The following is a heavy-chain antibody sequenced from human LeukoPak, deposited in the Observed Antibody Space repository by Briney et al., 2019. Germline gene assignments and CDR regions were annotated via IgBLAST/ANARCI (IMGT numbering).Heavy chain of an antibody. Sequence: GGSLRLSCAASGFTFSSYAMSWVRQAPGKGLEWVSAISGSGGSTYYADSVKGQFTISRDNSKNTLYLQMNSLRAEDTAVYYCATYYYGSGSFSFDYWGKGTLVTVSS. V-gene: IGHV3-23*01. CDR3: ATYYYGSGSFSFDY. CDR2: ISGSGGST. J-gene: IGHJ4*02. CDR1: GFTFSSYA. D-gene: IGHD3-10*01.